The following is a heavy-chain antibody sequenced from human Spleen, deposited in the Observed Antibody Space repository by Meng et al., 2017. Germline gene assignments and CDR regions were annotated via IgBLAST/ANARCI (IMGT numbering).Heavy chain of an antibody. Sequence: EVHLLESGGGLVQPGGSLRISCAASGFIFSSYAMTWVRQAPGKGLEWVSAISRDDGSPYYADSVKGRFTISRDNSKNTLFLQMNSLRAEDTALYYCAKDREAVAGSLEYWGQGTLVTVSS. D-gene: IGHD6-19*01. CDR2: ISRDDGSP. J-gene: IGHJ4*02. V-gene: IGHV3-23*01. CDR3: AKDREAVAGSLEY. CDR1: GFIFSSYA.